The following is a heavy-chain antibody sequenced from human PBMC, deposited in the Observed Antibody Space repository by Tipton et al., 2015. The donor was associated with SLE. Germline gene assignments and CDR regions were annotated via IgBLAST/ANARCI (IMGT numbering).Heavy chain of an antibody. D-gene: IGHD2-2*01. CDR1: GESYSVYY. Sequence: TLSLTCDVYGESYSVYYWSWIRQTPGKGLEWLGEINYSGSTNYNPSLKSRLKISIDKSLNQFSLKLSSLTAADTAVYYCARQRGVPTAGALNWFDPWGQGTLVTVSS. V-gene: IGHV4-34*01. CDR3: ARQRGVPTAGALNWFDP. CDR2: INYSGST. J-gene: IGHJ5*02.